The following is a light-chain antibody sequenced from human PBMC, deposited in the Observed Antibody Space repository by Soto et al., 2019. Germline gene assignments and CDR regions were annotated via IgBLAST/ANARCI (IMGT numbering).Light chain of an antibody. V-gene: IGKV1-5*03. CDR1: QSISSW. Sequence: DIQMTQSLSTLSASVGDRVTITCRASQSISSWLAWYQQKSGKAPKLLIYKASSLQSGVPSRFSGGGSGTEFTLTISSLQPDDFATYYCQQYHGFPWTFGQGTKVEIK. J-gene: IGKJ1*01. CDR3: QQYHGFPWT. CDR2: KAS.